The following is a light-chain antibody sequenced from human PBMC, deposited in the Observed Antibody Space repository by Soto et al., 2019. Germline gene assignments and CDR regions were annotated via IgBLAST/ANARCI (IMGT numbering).Light chain of an antibody. CDR3: SSYTSSSTPCV. J-gene: IGLJ1*01. V-gene: IGLV2-14*01. CDR1: SSYVGGYNY. CDR2: DVS. Sequence: QSVLTQPASVSGSPGQSITISCTGTSSYVGGYNYVSWYQQHPGKAPKLMIYDVSNRPSGVSNRFSGSKSGNTASLTISGLQAEDEAEYYCSSYTSSSTPCVFGTGTKVTVL.